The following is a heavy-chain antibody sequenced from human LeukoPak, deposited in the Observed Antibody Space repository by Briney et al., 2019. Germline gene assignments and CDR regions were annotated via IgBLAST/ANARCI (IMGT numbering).Heavy chain of an antibody. J-gene: IGHJ4*02. CDR3: ARGSSWSYYFDC. CDR1: GGSISSGDYY. CDR2: IYYSGST. D-gene: IGHD6-13*01. Sequence: SETLSLTCTVSGGSISSGDYYWSWIRQPPGKGLEWIGYIYYSGSTNYNPSLKSRVTISVDTSKNQFSLKVSSVTAADTAVYYCARGSSWSYYFDCWGQGTLVTVSS. V-gene: IGHV4-61*08.